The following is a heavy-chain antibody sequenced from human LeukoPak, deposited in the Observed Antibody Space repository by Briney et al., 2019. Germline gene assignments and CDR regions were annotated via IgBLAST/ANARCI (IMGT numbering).Heavy chain of an antibody. J-gene: IGHJ4*02. CDR2: SNHNGSP. CDR1: GVSFNDYY. D-gene: IGHD3-16*01. Sequence: SETLSLTCAVNGVSFNDYYWSWIRQPPGKGLEWIGESNHNGSPKFNPSLRSRVTISVDTSKNHFSLKVNSVTAADTAVYYCARARSLGDYYFDYWGQGTLVTVSS. CDR3: ARARSLGDYYFDY. V-gene: IGHV4-34*01.